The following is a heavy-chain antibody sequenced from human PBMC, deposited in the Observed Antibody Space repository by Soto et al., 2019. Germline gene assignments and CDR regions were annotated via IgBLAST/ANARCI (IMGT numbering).Heavy chain of an antibody. Sequence: QVQLVQSWAEVKKPWSSVKVSCKASGGTFSSYCISWVRPAPGQGLEWMGGNIPIFGTANYAQKFQGRVTITADESTSTAYMELSSLRSEDTAVYYCARERISRVGDYYYYGMDVWGQGTTVTVSS. CDR3: ARERISRVGDYYYYGMDV. J-gene: IGHJ6*02. D-gene: IGHD1-26*01. V-gene: IGHV1-69*01. CDR2: NIPIFGTA. CDR1: GGTFSSYC.